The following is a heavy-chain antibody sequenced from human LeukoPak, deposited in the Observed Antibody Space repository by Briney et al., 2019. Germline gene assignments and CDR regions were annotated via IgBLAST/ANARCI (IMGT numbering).Heavy chain of an antibody. D-gene: IGHD6-19*01. CDR2: IHYDGSNK. Sequence: GGSLRLSCAASGFTFSSFGMHWARQAPGKGLDWVAFIHYDGSNKYYADSVKGRFTISRDNSKNTLYLQMNSLRAEDTAVYYCAKDRKVLADTFDYWGQGTLVTVSS. CDR1: GFTFSSFG. J-gene: IGHJ4*02. CDR3: AKDRKVLADTFDY. V-gene: IGHV3-30*02.